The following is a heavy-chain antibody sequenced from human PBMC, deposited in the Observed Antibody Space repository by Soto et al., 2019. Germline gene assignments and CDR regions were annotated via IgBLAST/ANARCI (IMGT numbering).Heavy chain of an antibody. CDR3: ASEILYDFDH. CDR2: IKEDGSSK. J-gene: IGHJ4*02. CDR1: GINFNDYW. D-gene: IGHD2-8*01. V-gene: IGHV3-7*03. Sequence: PGGSLRLSCAASGINFNDYWMSWVRQAPGKGLEWVANIKEDGSSKYYVDSVKGRFTISRDNAKNSLYLQMNSLRAEDTALYYCASEILYDFDHWGQGTPVNVSS.